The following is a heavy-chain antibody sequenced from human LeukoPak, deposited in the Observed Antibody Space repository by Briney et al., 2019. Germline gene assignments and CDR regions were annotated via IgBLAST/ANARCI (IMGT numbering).Heavy chain of an antibody. Sequence: GGSLRLSYAASGFTFDDYAMHWVRQAPGKGLEWVSLISGDGGSTYYADSVKGRFTISRDNSKNSLYLQMNSLRTEDTALYYCATHDYYGSGSYYNVGYYYMDVWGKGTTVTVSS. D-gene: IGHD3-10*01. CDR1: GFTFDDYA. CDR2: ISGDGGST. CDR3: ATHDYYGSGSYYNVGYYYMDV. V-gene: IGHV3-43*02. J-gene: IGHJ6*03.